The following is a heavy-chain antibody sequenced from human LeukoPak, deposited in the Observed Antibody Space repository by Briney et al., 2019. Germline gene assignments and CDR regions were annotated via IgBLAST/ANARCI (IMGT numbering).Heavy chain of an antibody. CDR1: GFTFSSYW. CDR3: ARVLYSGSYYLFGNDAFDI. V-gene: IGHV3-7*01. D-gene: IGHD1-26*01. Sequence: GGSLRLSCAASGFTFSSYWMSWVRQAPGKGLEWVANIKQDGSEKYYVDSVKGRFTISRDNAKNSLYLQMNSLRAEDTVVYYCARVLYSGSYYLFGNDAFDIWGQGTMVTVSS. J-gene: IGHJ3*02. CDR2: IKQDGSEK.